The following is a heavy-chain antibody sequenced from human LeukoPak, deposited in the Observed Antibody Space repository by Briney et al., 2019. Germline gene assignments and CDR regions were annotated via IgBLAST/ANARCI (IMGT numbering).Heavy chain of an antibody. CDR1: GGSISSYY. Sequence: PSETLSLTCTVSGGSISSYYWSWIRHPPGKGLEGIGYIYYSGSTNYNPSLKSRVTISVDTSKNQFSLKLSSVTAADTAVYYCASLVGAATFDYWGQGTLVTVSS. V-gene: IGHV4-59*01. J-gene: IGHJ4*02. D-gene: IGHD1-26*01. CDR2: IYYSGST. CDR3: ASLVGAATFDY.